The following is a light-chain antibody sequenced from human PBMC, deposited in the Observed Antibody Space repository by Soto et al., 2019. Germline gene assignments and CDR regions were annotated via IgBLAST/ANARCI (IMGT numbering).Light chain of an antibody. CDR3: QQYGSSRT. Sequence: EIVLTQSPGTLSLSPGERTTFSCRASQSVSSSYLAWYQQKPGQAPRLLIYGASSRATGIPDRFSGSGSGTDFTLTISRLEPEDFAVYYCQQYGSSRTFGQGTKVDI. J-gene: IGKJ1*01. CDR2: GAS. CDR1: QSVSSSY. V-gene: IGKV3-20*01.